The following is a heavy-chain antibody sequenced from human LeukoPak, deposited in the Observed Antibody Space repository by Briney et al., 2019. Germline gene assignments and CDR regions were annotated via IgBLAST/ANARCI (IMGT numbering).Heavy chain of an antibody. V-gene: IGHV4-38-2*01. CDR2: IYHSGST. J-gene: IGHJ4*02. CDR3: ATLMATIDY. CDR1: GYSISSGYY. Sequence: PSETLSLTCAVSGYSISSGYYWGWIRQPPGKGLEWIGSIYHSGSTYYNPSLKSRVTISIDTSKNQFSLILSSVTAADTAVYYCATLMATIDYWGQGTLVTVSS. D-gene: IGHD5-24*01.